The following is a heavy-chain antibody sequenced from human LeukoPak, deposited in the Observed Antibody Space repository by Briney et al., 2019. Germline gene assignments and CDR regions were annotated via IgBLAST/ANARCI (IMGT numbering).Heavy chain of an antibody. D-gene: IGHD3-3*01. Sequence: GESLNISWKASEYSFTSYWIGWVRQKPGEGLEWMGIIYPADSDTRYSPSFQGQVTISADRSITTAYLQWSSLKASDAAMYYCARHGEEWFDPWGQGTLVTVSS. CDR2: IYPADSDT. CDR3: ARHGEEWFDP. J-gene: IGHJ5*02. CDR1: EYSFTSYW. V-gene: IGHV5-51*01.